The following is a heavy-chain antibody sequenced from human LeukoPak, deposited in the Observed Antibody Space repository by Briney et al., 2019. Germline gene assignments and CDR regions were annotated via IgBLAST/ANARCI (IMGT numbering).Heavy chain of an antibody. D-gene: IGHD2-15*01. CDR2: ISAYYGNT. V-gene: IGHV1-18*01. Sequence: GASVKVSCKASGYTFTSYGISWVRQAPAQGLEWMGWISAYYGNTDYAKKLQGRVTMTTDTSTSTAYMELRSVRSDDTAAYYCARDCSGGSCSYNWFDPWGQGTLVTVSS. CDR3: ARDCSGGSCSYNWFDP. J-gene: IGHJ5*02. CDR1: GYTFTSYG.